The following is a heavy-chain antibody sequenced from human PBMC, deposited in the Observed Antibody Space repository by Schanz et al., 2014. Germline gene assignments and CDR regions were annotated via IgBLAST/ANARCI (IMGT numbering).Heavy chain of an antibody. CDR2: ISYDGSNK. CDR3: AKDSTHIDIVLVPTAIDY. V-gene: IGHV3-30*19. J-gene: IGHJ4*02. CDR1: GFTFSSYG. Sequence: QVQLVESGGGVVQFGRSLRLSCVASGFTFSSYGMHWVRQAPGKGLEWVAVISYDGSNKYYADSVKGRFTISRDNSKNTLYLQMNTLRAEDTAVYYCAKDSTHIDIVLVPTAIDYWGQGTLXTVSS. D-gene: IGHD2-2*01.